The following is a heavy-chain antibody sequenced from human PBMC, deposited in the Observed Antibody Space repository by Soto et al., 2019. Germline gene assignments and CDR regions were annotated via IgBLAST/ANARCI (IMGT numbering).Heavy chain of an antibody. CDR3: ARDLDDYDSSGSFRVFDI. V-gene: IGHV1-46*01. J-gene: IGHJ3*02. CDR1: GYTFTSYY. Sequence: ASVKVSCKASGYTFTSYYMHWVRQAPGQGLEWMGIINPSGGSTSYAQKFQGRVAMTRDTSTSTVYMELSSLRSEDTAVYYCARDLDDYDSSGSFRVFDIWGQGTMVPVAS. CDR2: INPSGGST. D-gene: IGHD3-22*01.